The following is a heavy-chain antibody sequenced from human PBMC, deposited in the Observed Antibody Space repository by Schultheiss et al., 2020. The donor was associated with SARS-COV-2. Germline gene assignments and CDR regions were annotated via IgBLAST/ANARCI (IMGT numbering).Heavy chain of an antibody. D-gene: IGHD4-17*01. V-gene: IGHV3-21*01. Sequence: GGSLRLSCAASGFTFSSYAMSWVRQAPGKGLEWVSSISSRSSYIYYADSVKGRFTISRDNAKNSLYLQMNSLRDEDTAVYYCARDYAVDYWGQGTLVTVSS. CDR3: ARDYAVDY. CDR1: GFTFSSYA. J-gene: IGHJ4*02. CDR2: ISSRSSYI.